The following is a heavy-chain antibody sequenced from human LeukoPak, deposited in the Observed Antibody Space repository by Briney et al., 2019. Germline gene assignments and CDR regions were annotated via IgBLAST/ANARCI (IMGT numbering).Heavy chain of an antibody. D-gene: IGHD6-6*01. CDR1: GFTLSSYA. CDR3: AKPGGSSSARAPFDY. J-gene: IGHJ4*02. CDR2: ISIIGGTT. Sequence: GGSLRLSRAASGFTLSSYAMNWVCQAPGKGLEWVSAISIIGGTTSYTDSVKGRFTISRDNSKNTLYLQMNSLRAEVTAVYYCAKPGGSSSARAPFDYWGQGTLVTVSS. V-gene: IGHV3-23*01.